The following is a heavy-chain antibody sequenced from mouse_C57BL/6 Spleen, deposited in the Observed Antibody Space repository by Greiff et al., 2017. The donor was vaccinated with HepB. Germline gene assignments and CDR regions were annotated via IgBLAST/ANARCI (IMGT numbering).Heavy chain of an antibody. CDR2: IRNKANGYTT. D-gene: IGHD2-4*01. V-gene: IGHV7-3*01. CDR3: ARWDYDYDGGFAY. J-gene: IGHJ3*01. CDR1: GFTFTDYY. Sequence: EVQRVESGGGLVQPGGSLSLSCAASGFTFTDYYMSWVRQPPGKALEWLGFIRNKANGYTTEYSASVKGRFTISRDNSQSILYLQMNALRAEDSATYYCARWDYDYDGGFAYWGQGTLVTVSA.